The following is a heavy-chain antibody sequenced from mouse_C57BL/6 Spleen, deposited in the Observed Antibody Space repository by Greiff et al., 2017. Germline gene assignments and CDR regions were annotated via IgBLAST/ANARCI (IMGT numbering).Heavy chain of an antibody. CDR2: ISSGSSTI. V-gene: IGHV5-17*01. Sequence: EVQLVESGGGLVKPGGSLQLSCAASGFTFSDYGTHWVRQAPEKGLAWVAYISSGSSTIYYADTVTGRFTSSRDNAKNTLFLQMTSLGSEDTAMYYCAGQYGSTWFAYWGQGTLVTVSA. J-gene: IGHJ3*01. D-gene: IGHD1-1*01. CDR1: GFTFSDYG. CDR3: AGQYGSTWFAY.